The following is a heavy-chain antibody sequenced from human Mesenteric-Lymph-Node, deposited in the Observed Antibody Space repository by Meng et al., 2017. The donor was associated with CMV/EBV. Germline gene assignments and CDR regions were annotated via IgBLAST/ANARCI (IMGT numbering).Heavy chain of an antibody. V-gene: IGHV1-69*05. CDR3: ARNGEQGGDWFDP. J-gene: IGHJ5*02. CDR1: GGTFSSYA. Sequence: SVKVSCKASGGTFSSYAISWVRQAPGQGLEWMGGIIPIFGTANYAQKFQGRVTITTDESTSTAYMELSSLRPEDTVVYYCARNGEQGGDWFDPWGQGTLVTVSS. CDR2: IIPIFGTA. D-gene: IGHD1-26*01.